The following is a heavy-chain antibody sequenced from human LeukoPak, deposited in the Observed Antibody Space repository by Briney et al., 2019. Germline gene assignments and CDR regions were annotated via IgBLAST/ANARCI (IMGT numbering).Heavy chain of an antibody. CDR3: VKAPTVAGSYGWFDP. J-gene: IGHJ5*02. Sequence: SETLSLTCTVSGGSITSGNNYWNWIRQSPGKGLEGIGFIYSGGRTNYNPFLRSRVVISADASKNQISLRVESMTAADTAVYYCVKAPTVAGSYGWFDPWGQGTLVTVSS. D-gene: IGHD5-18*01. V-gene: IGHV4-30-4*01. CDR1: GGSITSGNNY. CDR2: IYSGGRT.